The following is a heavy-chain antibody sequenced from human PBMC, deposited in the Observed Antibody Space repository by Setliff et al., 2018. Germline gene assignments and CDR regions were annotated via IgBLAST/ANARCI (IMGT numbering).Heavy chain of an antibody. J-gene: IGHJ3*02. D-gene: IGHD1-1*01. Sequence: SETLSLTCAVYGDSLSDYYWSWIRQAPGKGPEWIEEINHRGSTNYSPSLRSRVTMSVDTSKKQLSLKLSSVTAADTAVYYCRQAVVGRDVFDIWGQGTVVTVSS. CDR1: GDSLSDYY. CDR3: RQAVVGRDVFDI. CDR2: INHRGST. V-gene: IGHV4-34*01.